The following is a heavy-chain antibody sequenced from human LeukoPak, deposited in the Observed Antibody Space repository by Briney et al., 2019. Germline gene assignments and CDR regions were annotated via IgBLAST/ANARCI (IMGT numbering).Heavy chain of an antibody. J-gene: IGHJ5*02. CDR3: ARGRIAAAGTEFDP. Sequence: SETLSLTCTVSGYSISSGYYWGWIRPPPGKGLEWIGSIYHSGSTYYNPSLKSRVTISVDTSKNQFSLKLSSVTAADTAVYYCARGRIAAAGTEFDPWGQGTLVTVSS. CDR2: IYHSGST. CDR1: GYSISSGYY. V-gene: IGHV4-38-2*02. D-gene: IGHD6-13*01.